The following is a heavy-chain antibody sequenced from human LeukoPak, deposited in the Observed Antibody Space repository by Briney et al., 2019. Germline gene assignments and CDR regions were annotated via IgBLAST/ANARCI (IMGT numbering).Heavy chain of an antibody. D-gene: IGHD2-8*01. CDR2: IYYSGST. CDR1: GGSISSYY. Sequence: SETLSLTCTVSGGSISSYYWSWIRQPPGKGLEWIRYIYYSGSTSYNPSLSSRVTISVDTSKNQFSLKLSSVTAADTAVFYCARGPMVPLWAFDIWGQGTMVTVSS. CDR3: ARGPMVPLWAFDI. J-gene: IGHJ3*02. V-gene: IGHV4-59*01.